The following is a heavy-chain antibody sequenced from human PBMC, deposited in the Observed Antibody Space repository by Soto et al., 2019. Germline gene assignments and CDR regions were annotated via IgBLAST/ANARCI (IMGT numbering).Heavy chain of an antibody. Sequence: GGSLRLSCAASGFTFSSYAMSWVRQAPGKGLEWVSAISGSGGSTYYADSVKGRFTISRDNSKNTLYLQMNSLRAEDTAVYYCAKKHDYSTPEYYYYGMDVWGQGTTVTVS. CDR2: ISGSGGST. CDR3: AKKHDYSTPEYYYYGMDV. D-gene: IGHD4-4*01. V-gene: IGHV3-23*01. J-gene: IGHJ6*02. CDR1: GFTFSSYA.